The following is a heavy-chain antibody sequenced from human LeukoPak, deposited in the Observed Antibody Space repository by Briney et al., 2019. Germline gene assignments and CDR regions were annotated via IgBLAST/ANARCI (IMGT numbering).Heavy chain of an antibody. Sequence: SETLSLTCTVSGGSISSSSYYWGWIRQPPGKGLEWIGYIYYSGSTNYHPSLKSRVTISVDTSKNQFSLKLSSVTAADTAVYYCARTHRTYDSSGYYYDYWGQGTLVTVSS. V-gene: IGHV4-61*05. J-gene: IGHJ4*02. D-gene: IGHD3-22*01. CDR1: GGSISSSSYY. CDR2: IYYSGST. CDR3: ARTHRTYDSSGYYYDY.